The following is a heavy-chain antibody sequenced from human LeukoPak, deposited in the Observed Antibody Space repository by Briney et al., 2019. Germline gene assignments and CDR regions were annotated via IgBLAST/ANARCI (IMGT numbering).Heavy chain of an antibody. CDR3: ARSLSYISGTYYNFDY. CDR2: IYFSGST. CDR1: GDSISSYY. Sequence: TSETLSLTCIVSGDSISSYYWSWIRQPPGKGLEWIGDIYFSGSTNYNPSLRSRVTISVDTFKNQFSLKLSSVTAADTAVYYCARSLSYISGTYYNFDYWGQGTLVTVSS. D-gene: IGHD3-10*01. J-gene: IGHJ4*02. V-gene: IGHV4-59*08.